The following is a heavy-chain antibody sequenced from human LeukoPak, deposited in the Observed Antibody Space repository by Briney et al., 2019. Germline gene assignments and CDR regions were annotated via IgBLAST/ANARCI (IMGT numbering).Heavy chain of an antibody. CDR2: IKQDGSEN. D-gene: IGHD1-26*01. Sequence: GGSLGLSCAASGFTFYNYWMTWVRQAPGKGLEWVANIKQDGSENDYLGSVRGRFTIPRDNTENSLYLQMNSLRADDTAGYYCARVSGGFGTYRVDYWGQGTLVTVSS. J-gene: IGHJ4*02. V-gene: IGHV3-7*01. CDR3: ARVSGGFGTYRVDY. CDR1: GFTFYNYW.